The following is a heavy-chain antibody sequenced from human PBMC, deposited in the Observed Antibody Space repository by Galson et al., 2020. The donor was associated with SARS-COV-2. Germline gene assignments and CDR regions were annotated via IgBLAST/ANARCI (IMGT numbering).Heavy chain of an antibody. V-gene: IGHV4-59*03. CDR2: ISYSGST. Sequence: ETSETLSLTCTVSGGPIGSFHWSWIRQSPGRGLEWIGYISYSGSTNYNPSLKSRVTISVDTSKNQFSLRLKAVTTADTAVYYCATLSGGIDYWGQGTLVTVSS. J-gene: IGHJ4*02. CDR3: ATLSGGIDY. CDR1: GGPIGSFH. D-gene: IGHD3-10*01.